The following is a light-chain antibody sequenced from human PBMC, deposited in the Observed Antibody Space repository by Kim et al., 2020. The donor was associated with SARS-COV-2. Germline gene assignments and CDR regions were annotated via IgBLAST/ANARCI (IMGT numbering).Light chain of an antibody. CDR2: AAS. J-gene: IGKJ4*01. Sequence: ASGGDRVTITCRASQGISNYLAWDQQKPGRVPKLLIYAASTLQAGVPSRFSGSGAGTDFTLTISSLQPEDFATYHCQKYNTAPPTFGGGTKVDIK. V-gene: IGKV1-27*01. CDR1: QGISNY. CDR3: QKYNTAPPT.